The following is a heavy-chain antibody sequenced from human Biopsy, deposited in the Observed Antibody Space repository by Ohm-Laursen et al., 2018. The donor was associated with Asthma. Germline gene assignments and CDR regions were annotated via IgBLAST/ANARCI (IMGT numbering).Heavy chain of an antibody. CDR1: GDSISSYY. CDR2: IYFSGST. CDR3: ARSLYSTSWRSVWFDS. Sequence: SETLSLTCSVSGDSISSYYWSWIRQPPGKGLEWIGYIYFSGSTNYNPSLKSRVTISVDTSKNQFSLRLSSVTAADTAVYYCARSLYSTSWRSVWFDSWGQGPLVPVSS. D-gene: IGHD2-2*01. V-gene: IGHV4-59*01. J-gene: IGHJ5*01.